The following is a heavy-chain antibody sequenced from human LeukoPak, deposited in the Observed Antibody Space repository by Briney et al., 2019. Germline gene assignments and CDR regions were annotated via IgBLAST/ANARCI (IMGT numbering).Heavy chain of an antibody. CDR3: VRAGYTSGWFLDD. Sequence: GGSLRLSCAASGFTFRSYAFHWVRQAPGKGLEYVSAINTDEDSTYYAESVRGRFTISRGNSRNTLYLQMGTLRIEDTAVYYCVRAGYTSGWFLDDWGQGTLVTVSS. D-gene: IGHD6-19*01. V-gene: IGHV3-64*02. J-gene: IGHJ4*02. CDR2: INTDEDST. CDR1: GFTFRSYA.